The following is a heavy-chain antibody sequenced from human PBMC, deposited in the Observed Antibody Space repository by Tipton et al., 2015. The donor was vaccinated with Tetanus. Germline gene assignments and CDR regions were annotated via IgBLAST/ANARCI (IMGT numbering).Heavy chain of an antibody. J-gene: IGHJ4*02. CDR1: GFIFSNYW. CDR2: IKTDGSEI. Sequence: SLRLSCAASGFIFSNYWMCWVRQAPGKGLEWLANIKTDGSEINYVDSVRGRFTISRDNARNSLFLQMNGLRAEDTAVYYCGRDHTCSYGSGWDLLDYWGQGALVTVSS. V-gene: IGHV3-7*01. D-gene: IGHD6-19*01. CDR3: GRDHTCSYGSGWDLLDY.